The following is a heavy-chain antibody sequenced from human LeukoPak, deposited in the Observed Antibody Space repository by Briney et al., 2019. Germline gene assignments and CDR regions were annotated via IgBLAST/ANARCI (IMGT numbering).Heavy chain of an antibody. D-gene: IGHD3-16*01. CDR1: GGSISSGSYY. CDR3: ARDGADGPLYYYGMDV. J-gene: IGHJ6*02. V-gene: IGHV4-61*02. CDR2: IYTSGST. Sequence: PSQTLSPTCTVSGGSISSGSYYWSWIRQPAGKGLEWIGRIYTSGSTNYNPSLKSRVTISVDTSKNQFSLKLSSVTAADTAVYYCARDGADGPLYYYGMDVWGQGTTVTVSS.